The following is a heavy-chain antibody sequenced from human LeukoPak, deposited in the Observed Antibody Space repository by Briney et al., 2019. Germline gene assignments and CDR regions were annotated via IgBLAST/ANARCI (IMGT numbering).Heavy chain of an antibody. Sequence: SETLSLTCTVSGYSISSGYYWGWIRQPPGKGLEWIGSIYHSGSTYYNPSLKSRVTISVDTSKNQFSLKLSSVTAADTAVYYCARVSVTDYDYVWGSYRPYYFDYWGQGTLVTVSS. J-gene: IGHJ4*02. CDR1: GYSISSGYY. CDR3: ARVSVTDYDYVWGSYRPYYFDY. V-gene: IGHV4-38-2*02. D-gene: IGHD3-16*02. CDR2: IYHSGST.